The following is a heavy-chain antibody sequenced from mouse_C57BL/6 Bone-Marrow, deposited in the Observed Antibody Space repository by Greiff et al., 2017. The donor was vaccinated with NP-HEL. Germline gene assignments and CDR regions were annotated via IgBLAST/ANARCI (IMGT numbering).Heavy chain of an antibody. J-gene: IGHJ3*01. D-gene: IGHD4-1*01. CDR1: GYTFTEYT. Sequence: VKVVESGAELVKPGASVKLSCKASGYTFTEYTIHWVKQRSGQGLEWIGWFYPGSGSIKYNEKFKDKATLTADKSSSTVYMELSRLTSEDSAVYFCARHDNWGGFSSWFAYWGQGTLVTVSA. CDR3: ARHDNWGGFSSWFAY. CDR2: FYPGSGSI. V-gene: IGHV1-62-2*01.